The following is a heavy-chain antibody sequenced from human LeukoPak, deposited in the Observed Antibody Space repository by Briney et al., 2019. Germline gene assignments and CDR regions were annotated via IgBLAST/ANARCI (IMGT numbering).Heavy chain of an antibody. V-gene: IGHV1-24*01. CDR3: ATAGITGTFDY. Sequence: ASVKVSCKVSGYTLTELSMHGVRQAPGKGLEWMGGFDPEDGETIYAQKFQGRVTVTEDTSTDTAYMELSSLRSEDTAVYYCATAGITGTFDYWGQGTLVTVSS. D-gene: IGHD1-7*01. J-gene: IGHJ4*02. CDR2: FDPEDGET. CDR1: GYTLTELS.